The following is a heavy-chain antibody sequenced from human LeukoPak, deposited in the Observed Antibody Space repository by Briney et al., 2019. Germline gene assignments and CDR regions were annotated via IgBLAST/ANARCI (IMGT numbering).Heavy chain of an antibody. CDR2: IGSSVSTR. CDR3: AREGSDFWSGYSKGYFDY. CDR1: GFTFSSYS. Sequence: PGGSLRLSCAASGFTFSSYSMNWVRRAPGKGLEWVSYIGSSVSTRYYADSVKGRFTISRDNGKHSLYLQMKSLRAEDTAVYYCAREGSDFWSGYSKGYFDYWGRGTLVTVSS. V-gene: IGHV3-48*01. J-gene: IGHJ4*02. D-gene: IGHD3-3*01.